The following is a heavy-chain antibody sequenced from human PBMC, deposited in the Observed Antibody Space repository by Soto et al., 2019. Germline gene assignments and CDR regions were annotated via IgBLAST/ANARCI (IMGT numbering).Heavy chain of an antibody. V-gene: IGHV4-4*02. CDR1: GDSISSSEW. CDR2: IHHSGPT. CDR3: ARGGITAVRNYYFDH. Sequence: QVQLQESGPGLVKPSGTLSLNCKVSGDSISSSEWWSWVRQPPGKGLEWIAEIHHSGPTNYNPSLQSRVTITVDKSTNQISLRLSTVTAADTAVYYCARGGITAVRNYYFDHWGQGTLVTVSS. J-gene: IGHJ4*02. D-gene: IGHD1-20*01.